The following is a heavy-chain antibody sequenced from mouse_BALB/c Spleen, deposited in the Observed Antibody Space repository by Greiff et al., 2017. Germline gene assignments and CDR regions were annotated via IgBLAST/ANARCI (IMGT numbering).Heavy chain of an antibody. CDR1: GFTFTDYY. V-gene: IGHV7-3*02. D-gene: IGHD1-2*01. Sequence: EVMLVESGGGLVQPGGSLRLSCATSGFTFTDYYMSWVRQPPGKALEWLGFIRNKANGYTTEYSASVKGRFTISRDNSQSILYLQMNTLRAEDSATYYCARDITTATGFAYWGQGTLVTVSA. J-gene: IGHJ3*01. CDR2: IRNKANGYTT. CDR3: ARDITTATGFAY.